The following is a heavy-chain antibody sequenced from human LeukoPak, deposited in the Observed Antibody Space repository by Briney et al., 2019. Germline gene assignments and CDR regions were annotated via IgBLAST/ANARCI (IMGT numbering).Heavy chain of an antibody. D-gene: IGHD6-19*01. V-gene: IGHV1-3*01. CDR2: INAGNGNT. CDR1: GHTFTSYA. Sequence: GASVKVSCKASGHTFTSYAMHWVRQAPGQRLEWMGWINAGNGNTKYSQKFQGRVTITRDTSASTAYMELSSLRSEDTAVYYCARSRAIGSGWPGNYWGQGTLVTVSS. J-gene: IGHJ4*02. CDR3: ARSRAIGSGWPGNY.